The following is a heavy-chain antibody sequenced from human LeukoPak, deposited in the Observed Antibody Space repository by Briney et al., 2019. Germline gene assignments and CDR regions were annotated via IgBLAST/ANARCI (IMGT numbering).Heavy chain of an antibody. J-gene: IGHJ4*02. CDR2: ISYDGSNK. CDR3: ARDGGWNFDY. CDR1: GFTFSTYA. Sequence: PGGSLRLSCAASGFTFSTYAMHWVRQVPGKGLEWVAVISYDGSNKYYADSVKGRFTISRDNSKNTLYLQMNSLRAEDTAVYYCARDGGWNFDYWGQGTLVTVSS. D-gene: IGHD3-16*01. V-gene: IGHV3-30-3*01.